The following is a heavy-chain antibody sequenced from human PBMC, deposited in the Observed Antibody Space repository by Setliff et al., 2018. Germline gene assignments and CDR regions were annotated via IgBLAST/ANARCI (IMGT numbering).Heavy chain of an antibody. J-gene: IGHJ3*02. Sequence: SVKVSCKASGYTFTSSGISWVRQAPGQGLEWMGGIIPIFGTANYAQKFQGRVTITADESTSTAYMELSSLRSEDTAVYYCARDRVAYYDILTPGAFDIWGQGTMVTVSS. CDR3: ARDRVAYYDILTPGAFDI. CDR1: GYTFTSSG. CDR2: IIPIFGTA. D-gene: IGHD3-9*01. V-gene: IGHV1-69*13.